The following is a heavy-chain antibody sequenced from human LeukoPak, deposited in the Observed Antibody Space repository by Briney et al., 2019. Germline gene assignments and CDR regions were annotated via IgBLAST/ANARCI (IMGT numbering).Heavy chain of an antibody. V-gene: IGHV4-34*01. D-gene: IGHD3-10*01. J-gene: IGHJ6*04. Sequence: PSETLSLTCAVYGGSFSGYYWSWIRQPPGKGLEWNGEINHSGSTNYNPSLKSRVTISVDTSKNQFSLKLSSVTAADRAVYYCARERYYGSGSYYRKPYGMDVWGKGTTVTVSS. CDR3: ARERYYGSGSYYRKPYGMDV. CDR1: GGSFSGYY. CDR2: INHSGST.